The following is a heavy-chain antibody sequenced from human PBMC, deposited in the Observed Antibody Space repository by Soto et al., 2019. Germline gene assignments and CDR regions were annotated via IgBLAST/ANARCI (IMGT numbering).Heavy chain of an antibody. CDR2: IYYDGST. Sequence: SETLSLTCTVSGGSINSNNYYWAWIRQPPGKGLAWIASIYYDGSTYYNPSLKSRVTISIDTSKNQFSLRLRSVTAADTAIYYCAKVVVAATRHTDFDSWGQGTLVTVLL. D-gene: IGHD2-15*01. J-gene: IGHJ4*02. CDR3: AKVVVAATRHTDFDS. V-gene: IGHV4-39*01. CDR1: GGSINSNNYY.